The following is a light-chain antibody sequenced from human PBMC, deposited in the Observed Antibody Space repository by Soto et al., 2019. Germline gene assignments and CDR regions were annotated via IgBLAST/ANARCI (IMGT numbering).Light chain of an antibody. CDR3: SSYTTKRTYV. V-gene: IGLV2-14*01. CDR2: EVT. J-gene: IGLJ1*01. Sequence: QSALTQPASVSGSPGQSITISCTGTSRDIGFYNYVSWYQQYPGNAPKLIIFEVTNRPSGVSDRFSGSKSGNTASLTISGLLPDDGADYYCSSYTTKRTYVFGSGTKVTVL. CDR1: SRDIGFYNY.